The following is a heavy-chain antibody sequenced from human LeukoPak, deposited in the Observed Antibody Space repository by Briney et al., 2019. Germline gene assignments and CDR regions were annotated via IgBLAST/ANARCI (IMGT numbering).Heavy chain of an antibody. V-gene: IGHV1-18*01. CDR3: ARGGNSGSYSAPFDY. J-gene: IGHJ4*02. CDR1: GGTFSSYA. Sequence: ASVKVSCKASGGTFSSYAISWVRQAPGQGLEWMGWISAYNGNTNYAQKLQGRVTMTTDTSTSTAYMELRSLRSDDTAVYYCARGGNSGSYSAPFDYWGQGTLVTVSS. D-gene: IGHD1-26*01. CDR2: ISAYNGNT.